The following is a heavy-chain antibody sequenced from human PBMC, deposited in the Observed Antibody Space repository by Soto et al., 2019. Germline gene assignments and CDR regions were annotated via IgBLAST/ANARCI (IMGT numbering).Heavy chain of an antibody. V-gene: IGHV3-74*01. Sequence: EVQLVESGGSLVQPGGSLRLSCAASGFTFSSHWMHWVRQAPGKGLVWVSRINSDGSSTTYADSVKGRFTFSRDNAKNTLYMQMNSLRAEDTAIYYCARDEGYGYGVDYWGLGTLVTVSS. D-gene: IGHD5-18*01. CDR2: INSDGSST. CDR3: ARDEGYGYGVDY. CDR1: GFTFSSHW. J-gene: IGHJ4*02.